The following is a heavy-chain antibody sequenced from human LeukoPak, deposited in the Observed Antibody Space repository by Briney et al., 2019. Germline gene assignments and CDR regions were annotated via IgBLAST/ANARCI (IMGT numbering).Heavy chain of an antibody. Sequence: GGSLRLSCAASGFTFSNAWMSWVRQAPGKGLEWVGRIKSKTDGGTTDYAAPVKGRFTISRDDSKNTLYLQMNSLKTEDTAVYYCAKVVEQWLSAGAFDIWGQGTMVTVSS. J-gene: IGHJ3*02. CDR2: IKSKTDGGTT. D-gene: IGHD6-19*01. CDR1: GFTFSNAW. V-gene: IGHV3-15*01. CDR3: AKVVEQWLSAGAFDI.